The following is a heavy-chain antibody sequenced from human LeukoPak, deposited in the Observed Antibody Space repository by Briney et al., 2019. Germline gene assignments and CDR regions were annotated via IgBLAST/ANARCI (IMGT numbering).Heavy chain of an antibody. CDR2: IYYSGST. CDR1: GGSISSYY. V-gene: IGHV4-59*01. Sequence: SETLSLTCTVSGGSISSYYWSWIRQPPGKGLEWIGYIYYSGSTNYNPSLKSRVTISVDTSKNQFSLKLSSVTAADTAVYYCVRMTYDPHGVDVWGKGTTVTVSS. CDR3: VRMTYDPHGVDV. D-gene: IGHD5-12*01. J-gene: IGHJ6*04.